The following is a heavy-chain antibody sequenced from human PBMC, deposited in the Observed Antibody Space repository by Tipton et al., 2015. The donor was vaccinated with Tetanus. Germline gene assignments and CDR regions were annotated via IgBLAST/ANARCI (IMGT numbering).Heavy chain of an antibody. Sequence: SLRLSCAASGFTFSSYSMNWVRQAPGKGLEWVSSISSSSSYIYYADSVKGRFTISRDNAKNSLYLQMNSLRAEDTAVYYCARDPNIVVVVAATYDYWGQGTLVTVSS. CDR3: ARDPNIVVVVAATYDY. CDR2: ISSSSSYI. D-gene: IGHD2-15*01. J-gene: IGHJ4*02. V-gene: IGHV3-21*01. CDR1: GFTFSSYS.